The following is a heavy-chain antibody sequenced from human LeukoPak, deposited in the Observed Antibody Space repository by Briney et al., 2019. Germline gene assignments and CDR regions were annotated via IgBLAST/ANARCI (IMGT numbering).Heavy chain of an antibody. V-gene: IGHV3-66*01. CDR3: ARGGYTYGYS. Sequence: GGSLRLSCAASGFTVSSNYMTWVRQAPGKGLEWVSIIYTGGTTYYADSVKGRFTISRDNSKNTLYLQMNSLRAEDTAVYYCARGGYTYGYSWGQGTLVSVSA. CDR2: IYTGGTT. D-gene: IGHD5-18*01. CDR1: GFTVSSNY. J-gene: IGHJ5*02.